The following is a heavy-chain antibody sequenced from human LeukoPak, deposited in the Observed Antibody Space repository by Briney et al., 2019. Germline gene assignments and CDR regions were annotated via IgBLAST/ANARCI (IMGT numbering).Heavy chain of an antibody. Sequence: GGSLRLSCAVSGFTFSSYSMNWVRQAPGKGLEWVSSISSSSSYIYYADSVKGRFTISRDNAKNSLYLQMNSLRAEDTAVYYCARDGLKSGYSYGSWNDNWGQGTLVTVSS. V-gene: IGHV3-21*01. D-gene: IGHD5-18*01. CDR3: ARDGLKSGYSYGSWNDN. J-gene: IGHJ1*01. CDR2: ISSSSSYI. CDR1: GFTFSSYS.